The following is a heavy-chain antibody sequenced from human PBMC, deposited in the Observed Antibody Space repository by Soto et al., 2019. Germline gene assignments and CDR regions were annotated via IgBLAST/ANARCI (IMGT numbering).Heavy chain of an antibody. CDR3: ATLLVPTTVLSPWFDP. Sequence: PGGSLRLSCTTSGISFGSYTMNWVRQAPGKGLEWVSSISTSASHIYYADSVRGRFTVSRDDGKNTLYPQMNNLRAEDTAVYFCATLLVPTTVLSPWFDPWGQGTLVTVSS. D-gene: IGHD1-7*01. CDR2: ISTSASHI. V-gene: IGHV3-21*06. J-gene: IGHJ5*02. CDR1: GISFGSYT.